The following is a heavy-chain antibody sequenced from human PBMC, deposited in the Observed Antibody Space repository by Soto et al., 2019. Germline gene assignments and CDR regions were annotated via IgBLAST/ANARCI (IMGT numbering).Heavy chain of an antibody. CDR2: IKQDGSEK. V-gene: IGHV3-7*01. Sequence: GESLKISCAASGFTFSRYWMSWVRQGPGKGLEWVANIKQDGSEKYYVDSVKGRFTISRDNAKNSLYLQMNSLRAEDTAVYYCARDRYSYYDFWSGSLPYYYFGMDVWGQGTTVTVSS. J-gene: IGHJ6*02. D-gene: IGHD3-3*01. CDR3: ARDRYSYYDFWSGSLPYYYFGMDV. CDR1: GFTFSRYW.